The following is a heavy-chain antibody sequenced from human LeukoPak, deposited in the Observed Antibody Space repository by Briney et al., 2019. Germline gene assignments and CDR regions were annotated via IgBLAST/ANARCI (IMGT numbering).Heavy chain of an antibody. V-gene: IGHV5-51*01. CDR3: ARHNYYDSSAQREDAFDI. D-gene: IGHD3-22*01. CDR1: GYDFPTYW. Sequence: GESLKISCKGSGYDFPTYWIGWVRQMPGKGLEWIGIIYPGDSDTRYSPSFQGQVTISADKSISTAYLQWSSLKASDTAMYYCARHNYYDSSAQREDAFDIWGQGTMVTVSS. CDR2: IYPGDSDT. J-gene: IGHJ3*02.